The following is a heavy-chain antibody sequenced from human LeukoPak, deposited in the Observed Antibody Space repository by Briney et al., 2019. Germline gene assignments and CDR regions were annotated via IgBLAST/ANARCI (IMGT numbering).Heavy chain of an antibody. CDR2: IYYSGST. V-gene: IGHV4-30-4*02. CDR3: ARSYSGYDIDYFDY. CDR1: GGSISSGDYY. Sequence: PSETLSLTCTVSGGSISSGDYYWSWIRQPPGKGLEWIGYIYYSGSTYYNPSLKSRVTISVDTSKNQFSLKLSSVTAADTAVYYCARSYSGYDIDYFDYWGQGTLVTVSS. J-gene: IGHJ4*02. D-gene: IGHD5-12*01.